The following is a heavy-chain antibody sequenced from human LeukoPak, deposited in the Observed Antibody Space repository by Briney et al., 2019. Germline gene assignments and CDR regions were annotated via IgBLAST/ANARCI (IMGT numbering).Heavy chain of an antibody. CDR3: AKTKGYSYGYYFDY. J-gene: IGHJ4*02. CDR1: GFTFSSYA. CDR2: MSYDGFNK. V-gene: IGHV3-30*18. D-gene: IGHD5-18*01. Sequence: AGGSLRLSGAASGFTFSSYAMHWVRQSLGKGLEWVAVMSYDGFNKYYADSVKGRFTISRDNSKNTLYLQMNSLRAEDTAVYYCAKTKGYSYGYYFDYWGQGTLVTVSS.